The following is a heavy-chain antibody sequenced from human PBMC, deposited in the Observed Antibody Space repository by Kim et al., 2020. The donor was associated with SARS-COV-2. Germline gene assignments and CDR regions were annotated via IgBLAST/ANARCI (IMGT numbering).Heavy chain of an antibody. V-gene: IGHV3-9*01. CDR1: GFTFGDYA. CDR3: AKAAVVVVAATHFDY. D-gene: IGHD2-15*01. CDR2: ISWNSGSI. J-gene: IGHJ4*02. Sequence: GGSLRLSCAASGFTFGDYAMHWVRQAPGKGLEWVSGISWNSGSIGYADSVKGRFTISRDNAKNSLYLQMNSLRAEDTALYYCAKAAVVVVAATHFDYWGQGTLVTVSS.